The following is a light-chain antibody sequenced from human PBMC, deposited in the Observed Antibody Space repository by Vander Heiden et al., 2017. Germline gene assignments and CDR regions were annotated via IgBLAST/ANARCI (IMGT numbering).Light chain of an antibody. Sequence: QSVLTQPPSVSASPGQKVTISCSGSSSNIGNNDVSWYQQLPGTAPKPLIYDNNKRPSGIPDRFSGSKSGTSATLGITGLQTGDEADYYCGTWDSSLSAGVFGGGTKLTVL. J-gene: IGLJ3*02. CDR3: GTWDSSLSAGV. V-gene: IGLV1-51*01. CDR1: SSNIGNND. CDR2: DNN.